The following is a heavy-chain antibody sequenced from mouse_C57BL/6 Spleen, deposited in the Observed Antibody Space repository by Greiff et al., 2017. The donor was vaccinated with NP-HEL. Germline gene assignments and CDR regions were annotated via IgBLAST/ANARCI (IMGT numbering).Heavy chain of an antibody. V-gene: IGHV1-64*01. D-gene: IGHD2-1*01. CDR3: GRRAYGNYLNFDY. Sequence: VQLQQPGAELVKPGASVKLSCKASGYTFTSYWMQWVKQRPGQGLEWIGMIHPNSGSTNYNEKFKSKATLTVDKSSSTAYMQLSSLTSEDSAVYYCGRRAYGNYLNFDYWGQGTTLTVSS. CDR2: IHPNSGST. CDR1: GYTFTSYW. J-gene: IGHJ2*01.